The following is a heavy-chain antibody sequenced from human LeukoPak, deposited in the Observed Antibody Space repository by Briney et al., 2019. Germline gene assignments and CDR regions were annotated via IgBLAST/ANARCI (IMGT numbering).Heavy chain of an antibody. D-gene: IGHD3-22*01. CDR2: INPSGGST. CDR3: ARAYYDSSGYYYLSGSFPFDP. J-gene: IGHJ5*02. CDR1: GYTFTSYY. V-gene: IGHV1-46*01. Sequence: GASVKVSCKASGYTFTSYYMHWVRQAPGQGLEWMGIINPSGGSTSYAQKFQGRVTMTRDTSTSTVYMELSSLRSEDTAVYYCARAYYDSSGYYYLSGSFPFDPWGQGTLVTVSS.